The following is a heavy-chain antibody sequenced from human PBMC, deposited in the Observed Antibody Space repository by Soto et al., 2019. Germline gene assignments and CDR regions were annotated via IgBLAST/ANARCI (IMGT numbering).Heavy chain of an antibody. CDR3: ARDLKALATIEAGMDV. Sequence: GGSLRLSCAASGFTFSSYGMHWVRQAPGKGLEWVAVIWYDGSNKYYADSVKGRFTISRDNSKNTLYLQMNSLRAEDTAVYYCARDLKALATIEAGMDVWGQGTTVTVSS. D-gene: IGHD5-12*01. CDR1: GFTFSSYG. CDR2: IWYDGSNK. J-gene: IGHJ6*02. V-gene: IGHV3-33*01.